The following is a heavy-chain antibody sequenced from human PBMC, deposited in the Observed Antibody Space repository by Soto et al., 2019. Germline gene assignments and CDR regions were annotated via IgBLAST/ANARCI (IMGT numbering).Heavy chain of an antibody. CDR1: GFTFSSYG. CDR3: ARATAMVRQYYGMDV. Sequence: GGSLRLSCAASGFTFSSYGMHWVRQAPGKGLEWVAVIWYDGSNKYYADSVKGRFTISRDNSKNTLYLQMNSLRAEDTAVYYCARATAMVRQYYGMDVWGQGTTVTVSS. V-gene: IGHV3-33*01. D-gene: IGHD5-18*01. J-gene: IGHJ6*02. CDR2: IWYDGSNK.